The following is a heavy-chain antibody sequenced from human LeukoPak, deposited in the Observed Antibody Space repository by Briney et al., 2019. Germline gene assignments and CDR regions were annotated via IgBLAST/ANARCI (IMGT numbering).Heavy chain of an antibody. V-gene: IGHV4-4*07. CDR3: ARGAAVAGTVDY. Sequence: ASETLSLTCTVSGGSISSYYWSWIRQPAGNGLEWIGRIHSSGTTNYNPSLKSRVTMSIDTSKNQFSLKLRSVTAADTAVYYCARGAAVAGTVDYWGQGTLVTVSS. CDR2: IHSSGTT. D-gene: IGHD6-19*01. CDR1: GGSISSYY. J-gene: IGHJ4*02.